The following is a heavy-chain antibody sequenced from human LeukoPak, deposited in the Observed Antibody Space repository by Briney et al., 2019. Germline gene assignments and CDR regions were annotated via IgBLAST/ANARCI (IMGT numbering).Heavy chain of an antibody. V-gene: IGHV4-34*01. CDR2: INHSGST. CDR3: ALDPYGSGSYLGDGAFDI. D-gene: IGHD3-10*01. Sequence: PSETLSLTCAVYGGSFSGYYWSWIRQPPGKGLEWIGEINHSGSTNYNPSLKSRVTISVDASKNQFSLKLSSVTAADTAVYYCALDPYGSGSYLGDGAFDIWGQGTMVTVSS. J-gene: IGHJ3*02. CDR1: GGSFSGYY.